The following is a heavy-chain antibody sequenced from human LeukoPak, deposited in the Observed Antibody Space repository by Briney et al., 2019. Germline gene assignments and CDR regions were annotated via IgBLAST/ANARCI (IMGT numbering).Heavy chain of an antibody. V-gene: IGHV3-7*01. CDR1: GITFSSHW. CDR2: IKQDGSEK. Sequence: PGGSLRLSCAASGITFSSHWMSWVRQAPGQGLEWVANIKQDGSEKYYVDSVKGRFTISRDNGNNSLYLQMNSLGAEDTAVYYCARDYYNYFDYWGQGTLVTVYS. J-gene: IGHJ4*02. CDR3: ARDYYNYFDY. D-gene: IGHD3-10*01.